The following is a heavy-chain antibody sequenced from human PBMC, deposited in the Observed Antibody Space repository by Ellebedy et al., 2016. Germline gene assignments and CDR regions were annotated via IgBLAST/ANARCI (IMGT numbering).Heavy chain of an antibody. D-gene: IGHD3-3*01. J-gene: IGHJ6*02. Sequence: GSLRLSCAVSGGSISSSNWWSWVRQPPGKGLEWIGEIYHSGSTNYNPSLKSRVTISVDTSKNQFSLKLSSVTAADTAVYYCARDSRDFWSGLKYYYYGMDVWGQGTTVTVSS. CDR2: IYHSGST. V-gene: IGHV4-4*02. CDR3: ARDSRDFWSGLKYYYYGMDV. CDR1: GGSISSSNW.